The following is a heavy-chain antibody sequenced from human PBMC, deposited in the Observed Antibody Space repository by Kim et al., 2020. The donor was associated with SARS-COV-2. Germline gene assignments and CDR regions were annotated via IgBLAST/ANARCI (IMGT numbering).Heavy chain of an antibody. CDR1: GFTFSSYA. CDR2: ISGSGGST. V-gene: IGHV3-23*01. Sequence: GGSLRLSCAASGFTFSSYAMSWVRQAPGKGLEWVSAISGSGGSTYYADSVKGRFTISRDNSKNTLYLQMNSLRAEDTAVYYCAKDRVGAVWWLRFIHYGMDVWGQGTTVTVSS. J-gene: IGHJ6*02. D-gene: IGHD5-12*01. CDR3: AKDRVGAVWWLRFIHYGMDV.